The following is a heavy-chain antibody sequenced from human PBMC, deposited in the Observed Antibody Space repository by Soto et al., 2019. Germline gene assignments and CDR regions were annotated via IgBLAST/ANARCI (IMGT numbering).Heavy chain of an antibody. V-gene: IGHV1-8*01. D-gene: IGHD3-9*01. CDR2: MNPNSGNT. CDR3: ARGTSYYDILPGYKWLDP. J-gene: IGHJ5*02. CDR1: GYTFTSYD. Sequence: ASVKVSCKASGYTFTSYDINWVRQATGQGLEWMGWMNPNSGNTDYAQKFQGRVTMTRNTSISAAYMELSSLRSEDTAVYYCARGTSYYDILPGYKWLDPCGKGTLVPVSS.